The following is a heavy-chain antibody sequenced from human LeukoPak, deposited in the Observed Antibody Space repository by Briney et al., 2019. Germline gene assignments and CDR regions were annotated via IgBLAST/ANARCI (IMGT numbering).Heavy chain of an antibody. Sequence: GGSLRLSCAASGFTFSSYGMSWVRQAPGKGLEWVSAISGSGGSTYYADSVKGRFTISRGNSKNTLYLQMNSLRAEDTAVYYCAKDQLDGYYGSGSYYKATYYFDYWGQGTLVTVSS. CDR3: AKDQLDGYYGSGSYYKATYYFDY. J-gene: IGHJ4*02. CDR1: GFTFSSYG. V-gene: IGHV3-23*01. CDR2: ISGSGGST. D-gene: IGHD3-10*01.